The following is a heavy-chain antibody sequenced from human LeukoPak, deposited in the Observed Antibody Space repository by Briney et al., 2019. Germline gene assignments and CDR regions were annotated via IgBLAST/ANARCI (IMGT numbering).Heavy chain of an antibody. CDR1: GFTFSSYW. J-gene: IGHJ3*02. CDR2: IKQDGSEK. D-gene: IGHD2-2*02. Sequence: GGSLRLSCAASGFTFSSYWMSWVRQAPGKGLEWVANIKQDGSEKDYVDSVKGRFTISRDNAKNSLYLQMNSLRAEDTAVYYCASSPGYCSSTSCYIAGDDAFDIWGQGTMVTVSS. CDR3: ASSPGYCSSTSCYIAGDDAFDI. V-gene: IGHV3-7*01.